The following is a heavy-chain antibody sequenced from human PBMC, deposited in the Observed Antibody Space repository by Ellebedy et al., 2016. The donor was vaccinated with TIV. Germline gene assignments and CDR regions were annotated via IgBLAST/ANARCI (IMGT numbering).Heavy chain of an antibody. CDR1: GGSISSSSYY. V-gene: IGHV4-61*01. J-gene: IGHJ5*02. Sequence: MPSETLSLTCSVSGGSISSSSYYWSWIRQPPGKGLEWIGYIYYTADINHNPSLNSRATITVDTSKNQFSLNLSSVTAADTAVYYCARDPALPRGRFDTWGQGTLVTVSS. CDR3: ARDPALPRGRFDT. CDR2: IYYTADI.